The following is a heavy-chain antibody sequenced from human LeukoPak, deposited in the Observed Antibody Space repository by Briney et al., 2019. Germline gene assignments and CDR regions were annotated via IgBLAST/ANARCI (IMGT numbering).Heavy chain of an antibody. CDR2: INLCGST. D-gene: IGHD3-10*01. CDR1: GGSFSGYY. Sequence: SETLSVTCAVYGGSFSGYYWRWLRQPPGRGLEWIGEINLCGSTNYNPSLHSRVTISVDTSKNQLSLNLSSVTAADTAVYYCARATFEVRGVTYYYSGMDVWGQGTTVTVSS. CDR3: ARATFEVRGVTYYYSGMDV. J-gene: IGHJ6*02. V-gene: IGHV4-34*01.